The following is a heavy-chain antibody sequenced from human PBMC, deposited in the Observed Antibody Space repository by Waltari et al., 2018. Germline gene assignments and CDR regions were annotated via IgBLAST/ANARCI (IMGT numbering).Heavy chain of an antibody. V-gene: IGHV4-61*02. Sequence: QVQLQESGPGLVKPSQTLSLTCTVSGGSISSGSYYWSWIRQPAGKGLEWIGRIYTSGSTNYNPSLKSRVTIPVDTSKNQFSLKLSSVTAADTAVYYCAVSSGWSHDAFDIWGQGTMVTVSS. D-gene: IGHD6-19*01. J-gene: IGHJ3*02. CDR2: IYTSGST. CDR3: AVSSGWSHDAFDI. CDR1: GGSISSGSYY.